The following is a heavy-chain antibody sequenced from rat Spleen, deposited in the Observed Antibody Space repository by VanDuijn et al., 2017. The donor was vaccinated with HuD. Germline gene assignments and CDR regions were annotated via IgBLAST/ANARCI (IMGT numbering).Heavy chain of an antibody. V-gene: IGHV5-29*01. Sequence: EVQLVESGGGLVQPGRSLKLSCAASGFTFSNYGMAWVRQAPTKGLEWVATISYDGSSTYYRDSVKGRFTISRDNAKSTLYLQMDSLRSEDTATYYCARRNILRGDFDYWGQGVMVTVSS. J-gene: IGHJ2*01. D-gene: IGHD1-9*01. CDR3: ARRNILRGDFDY. CDR1: GFTFSNYG. CDR2: ISYDGSST.